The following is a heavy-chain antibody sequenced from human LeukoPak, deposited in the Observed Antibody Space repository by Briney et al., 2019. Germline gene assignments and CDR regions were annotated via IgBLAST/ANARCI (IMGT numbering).Heavy chain of an antibody. CDR1: XXTXXXXX. V-gene: IGHV1-2*02. J-gene: IGHJ4*02. D-gene: IGHD3-22*01. CDR2: XXXXSGGT. Sequence: ASVXVSCKASXXTXXXXXXXXXXXXXGXGXXWXXXXXXXSGGTXYAQXFQGRVTMTXDXSISTAYMELSRLRSDDTAVYYXARDVISIGDSSGNQIFDYWGQGTLVTVSS. CDR3: ARDVISIGDSSGNQIFDY.